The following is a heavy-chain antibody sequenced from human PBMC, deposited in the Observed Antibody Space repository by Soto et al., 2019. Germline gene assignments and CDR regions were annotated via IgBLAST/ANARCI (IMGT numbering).Heavy chain of an antibody. D-gene: IGHD3-10*01. V-gene: IGHV3-48*03. CDR2: ISSSGSTI. CDR3: AYEFRRAGMDV. Sequence: GPLRLSCAASGFTFSSYEMNWVRQAPGKGLEWVSYISSSGSTIYYADSVKGRFTISRDNAKNSLYLQMNSLRAEDTAVYYCAYEFRRAGMDVWGQGTTVTVSS. CDR1: GFTFSSYE. J-gene: IGHJ6*02.